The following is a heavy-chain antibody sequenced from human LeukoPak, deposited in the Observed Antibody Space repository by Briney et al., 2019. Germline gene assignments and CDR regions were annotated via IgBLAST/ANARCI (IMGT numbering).Heavy chain of an antibody. CDR1: GGSFSGYY. CDR3: ARAVDTAMVVPNWFDP. Sequence: KPSETLSLTCAVYGGSFSGYYWSWIRQPPGKGLEWIGEINHSGSTNYNPSLKSRVTISVDTSKNQFSLKLSSVTAADTAVYYCARAVDTAMVVPNWFDPWGQGTLVTVSS. V-gene: IGHV4-34*01. J-gene: IGHJ5*02. CDR2: INHSGST. D-gene: IGHD5-18*01.